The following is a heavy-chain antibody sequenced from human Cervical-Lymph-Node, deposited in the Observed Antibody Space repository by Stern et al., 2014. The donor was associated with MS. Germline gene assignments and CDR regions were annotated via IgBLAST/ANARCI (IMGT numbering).Heavy chain of an antibody. D-gene: IGHD1-1*01. CDR1: GFSLSTSGVG. CDR3: ARAASHVTTHPNWFDP. Sequence: QITLKESGPPLVKPTQTLTLTCSFSGFSLSTSGVGVGWIRQPPGKALEWLGLIYWDDTKLYSPSLKSRLTITKDTSESQVVLSLTNMDPEDTGTYYCARAASHVTTHPNWFDPWGQGTLVTVSS. CDR2: IYWDDTK. J-gene: IGHJ5*02. V-gene: IGHV2-5*02.